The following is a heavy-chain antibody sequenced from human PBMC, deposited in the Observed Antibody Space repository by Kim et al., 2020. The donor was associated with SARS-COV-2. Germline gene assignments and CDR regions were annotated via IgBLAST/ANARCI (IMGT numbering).Heavy chain of an antibody. CDR3: ATQIWFGELRSPYGXDV. CDR1: GYTFTSYA. V-gene: IGHV7-4-1*02. CDR2: INTNTGNP. Sequence: ASVKVSCKASGYTFTSYAMNWVRQAPGQGLEWMGWINTNTGNPTYAQGFTGRFVFSLDTSVSTAYLQISSLKAEDTAVYYCATQIWFGELRSPYGXDVWGQGTTVTVSS. J-gene: IGHJ6*02. D-gene: IGHD3-10*01.